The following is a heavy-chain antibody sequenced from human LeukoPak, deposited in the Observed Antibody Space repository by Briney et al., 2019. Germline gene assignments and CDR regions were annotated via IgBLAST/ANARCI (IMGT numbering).Heavy chain of an antibody. CDR3: ARPDYDYYYMDV. V-gene: IGHV4-39*01. CDR1: GGSISSSSYY. Sequence: SETLSLTCTVSGGSISSSSYYWGWIRQPPGKGLEWIGNIYYSGSTYYNPSLKSRVTISVDTSKNQFSLKLSSVTAADTAVYYCARPDYDYYYMDVWGKGTTVTVSS. CDR2: IYYSGST. J-gene: IGHJ6*03.